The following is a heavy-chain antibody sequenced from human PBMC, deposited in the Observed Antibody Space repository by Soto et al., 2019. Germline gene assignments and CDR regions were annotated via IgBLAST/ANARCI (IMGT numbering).Heavy chain of an antibody. V-gene: IGHV4-30-2*01. CDR3: ARVPSP. Sequence: TSETLSLTCAVFGGSISSGGYSWSWIRQPPAKGLEWIGYIYHSGSTYYNPSLKSRVTISVDRSKNQFSLKLSSVTAADTAVYYCARVPSPWGQGTLVTVSS. CDR1: GGSISSGGYS. CDR2: IYHSGST. J-gene: IGHJ5*02.